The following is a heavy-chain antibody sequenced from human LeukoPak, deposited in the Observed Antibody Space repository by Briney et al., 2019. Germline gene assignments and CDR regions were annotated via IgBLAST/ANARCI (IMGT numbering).Heavy chain of an antibody. Sequence: SSETLSLTCTVSGGSISSSSYYWGWIRQPPGKGLEWIGSIYSSGSTYYNPSLKSRVTISVDTSKNQFSLKLSSVTAADTAVYYWARLGADYWGQGTLVTVSS. V-gene: IGHV4-39*01. CDR2: IYSSGST. CDR3: ARLGADY. CDR1: GGSISSSSYY. J-gene: IGHJ4*02.